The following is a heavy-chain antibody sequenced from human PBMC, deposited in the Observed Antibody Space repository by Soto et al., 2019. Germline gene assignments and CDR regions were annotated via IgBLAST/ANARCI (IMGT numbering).Heavy chain of an antibody. CDR1: GGTFGNHA. J-gene: IGHJ4*02. CDR3: AREAGYTYGYVFDY. V-gene: IGHV1-69*01. Sequence: QVQLVQSGAEVKKPGSSVRVSCKASGGTFGNHAISWVRQAPGQGLEWLGGIIPVLGVGDNAQNFQGRGTITADASTRTAYLELSSLRSEDTALYYCAREAGYTYGYVFDYWGQGTLVTVSS. D-gene: IGHD5-18*01. CDR2: IIPVLGVG.